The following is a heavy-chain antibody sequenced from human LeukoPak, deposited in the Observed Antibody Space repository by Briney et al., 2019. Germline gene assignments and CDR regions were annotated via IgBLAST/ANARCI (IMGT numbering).Heavy chain of an antibody. V-gene: IGHV4-34*01. Sequence: PSETLPLTCAVYDASFSAHYWSWIRQPPGKGLEWIGEINHSGSTNYNPSLKSRVTISVDTSKNQFSLKLSSVTAADTAVYYCARLRWLPNWFDPWGQGTLVTVSS. D-gene: IGHD4-23*01. CDR1: DASFSAHY. CDR3: ARLRWLPNWFDP. J-gene: IGHJ5*02. CDR2: INHSGST.